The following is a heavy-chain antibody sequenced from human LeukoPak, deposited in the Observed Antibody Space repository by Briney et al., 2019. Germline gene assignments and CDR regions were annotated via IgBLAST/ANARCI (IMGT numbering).Heavy chain of an antibody. V-gene: IGHV3-30*18. CDR2: ISYDGSNK. D-gene: IGHD2-15*01. Sequence: GRSLRLSCAASGFTFSSYGMHWFRQAPGKGLEWVAVISYDGSNKYYADSVKGRFTISRDNSKNTLYLQMNSLRAEDTAVYYCAKQLGYCSDGSCYFPYWGQGTLVTVSS. CDR1: GFTFSSYG. J-gene: IGHJ4*02. CDR3: AKQLGYCSDGSCYFPY.